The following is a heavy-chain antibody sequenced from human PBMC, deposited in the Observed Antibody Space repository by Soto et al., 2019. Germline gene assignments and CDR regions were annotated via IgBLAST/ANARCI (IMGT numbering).Heavy chain of an antibody. Sequence: SVKVSCKASGGTFSSYAISWVRQAPGQGLEWMGGIIPIFGTANYAQKFQGRVTITADESTSTAYMELSSLRSEDTAVYYCARGDSSGYYTVPFDYWGQGTPVTVS. CDR3: ARGDSSGYYTVPFDY. CDR1: GGTFSSYA. CDR2: IIPIFGTA. D-gene: IGHD3-22*01. V-gene: IGHV1-69*13. J-gene: IGHJ4*02.